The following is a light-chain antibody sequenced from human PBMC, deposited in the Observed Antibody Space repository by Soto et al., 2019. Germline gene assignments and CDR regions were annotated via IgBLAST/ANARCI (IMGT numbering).Light chain of an antibody. Sequence: QSALTQPASVSGSPGQSITISCTGTSSDVGGYNYVSWYQQHPGKAPKLMIYDVSNRPSGVSNRFSGSKSGNTASLTISGLQAEDEADYYCSSYTSSSTLKVFGTGTKLTV. J-gene: IGLJ1*01. CDR3: SSYTSSSTLKV. V-gene: IGLV2-14*01. CDR1: SSDVGGYNY. CDR2: DVS.